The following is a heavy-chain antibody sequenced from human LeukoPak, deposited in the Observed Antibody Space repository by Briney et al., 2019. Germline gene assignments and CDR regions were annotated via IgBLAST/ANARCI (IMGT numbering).Heavy chain of an antibody. V-gene: IGHV3-30*18. CDR3: AKDVDTAMVYYDALDI. Sequence: GRSLRLSCAASGFTFSSYGMHWVRQAPGKGLEWVAVISYDGSNKYYADSVKGRFTISRDNSKNTLYLQMNSLRAEDTAVYYCAKDVDTAMVYYDALDIWGQGTMVTVSS. D-gene: IGHD5-18*01. CDR2: ISYDGSNK. CDR1: GFTFSSYG. J-gene: IGHJ3*02.